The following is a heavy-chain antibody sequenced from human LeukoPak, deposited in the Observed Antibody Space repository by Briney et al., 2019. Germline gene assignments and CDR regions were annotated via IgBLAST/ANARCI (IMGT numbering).Heavy chain of an antibody. CDR3: ARKGSGCSSTSCSDY. Sequence: GGSLRLSCAASGFTFSYYTISWVRQAPGKGLEWVSSISGSSSYIYYADSVKGRFTISRDNAKNSLYLQMNSLRAEDTAVYYCARKGSGCSSTSCSDYWGQGTLVTVSS. J-gene: IGHJ4*02. V-gene: IGHV3-21*01. CDR2: ISGSSSYI. CDR1: GFTFSYYT. D-gene: IGHD2-2*01.